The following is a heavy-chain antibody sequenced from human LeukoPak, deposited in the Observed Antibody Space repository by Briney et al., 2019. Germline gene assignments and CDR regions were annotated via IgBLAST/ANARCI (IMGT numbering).Heavy chain of an antibody. J-gene: IGHJ4*02. CDR1: GFTFSSYA. D-gene: IGHD5-18*01. Sequence: PGGSLRLSCAASGFTFSSYAMSWVRQAPGKGLEWVSAISGSGGSTYYADSVKGRFTISRDNSKNTLYLQMNSLRAEDTAVYYCAKVSQTYSYGYGEIPCFDYWGQGTLVTVSS. CDR3: AKVSQTYSYGYGEIPCFDY. CDR2: ISGSGGST. V-gene: IGHV3-23*01.